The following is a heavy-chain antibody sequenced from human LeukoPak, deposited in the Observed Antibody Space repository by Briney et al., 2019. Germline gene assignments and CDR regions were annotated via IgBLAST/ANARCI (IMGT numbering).Heavy chain of an antibody. J-gene: IGHJ4*02. CDR2: INTDGSGT. Sequence: PGGSLRLSCAASGFTFSSYWMHWVRQAPGKGLVWVSRINTDGSGTSYADSVKGRFTISRDNSKNTLYLQMNSLRAEDTAVYYCAKAHPAAAAPDYWGQGTLVTVSS. CDR1: GFTFSSYW. D-gene: IGHD6-13*01. CDR3: AKAHPAAAAPDY. V-gene: IGHV3-74*01.